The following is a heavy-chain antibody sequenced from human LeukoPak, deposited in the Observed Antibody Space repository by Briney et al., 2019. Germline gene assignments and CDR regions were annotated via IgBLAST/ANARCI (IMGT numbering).Heavy chain of an antibody. V-gene: IGHV3-20*04. CDR1: GFTFSSYA. Sequence: GGSLRLSCAASGFTFSSYAMSWVRQAPGKWLEWVSGINWNGDITNYADSVKGRFTISRDNAKNSLYLQMNSLRAEDTALYYCARGSTYYDILTGYHYYFDYWGQGTLVTVSS. J-gene: IGHJ4*02. CDR2: INWNGDIT. D-gene: IGHD3-9*01. CDR3: ARGSTYYDILTGYHYYFDY.